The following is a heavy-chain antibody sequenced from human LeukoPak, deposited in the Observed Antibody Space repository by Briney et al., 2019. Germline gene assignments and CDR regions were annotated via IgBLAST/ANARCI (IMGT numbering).Heavy chain of an antibody. CDR2: IHYRGST. J-gene: IGHJ5*02. Sequence: PSETLSLTCTVSGGSIGSDYWSWIRQSPGKGLEWIGYIHYRGSTNYNPSLKSRVTISVDTSKNQFSLKLRSVTAADTAVYYCANERGGWFDPWGQGTLVTVSS. V-gene: IGHV4-59*01. CDR3: ANERGGWFDP. CDR1: GGSIGSDY. D-gene: IGHD3-10*01.